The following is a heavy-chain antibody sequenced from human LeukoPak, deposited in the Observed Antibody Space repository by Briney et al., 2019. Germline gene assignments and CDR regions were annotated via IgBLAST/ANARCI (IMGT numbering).Heavy chain of an antibody. V-gene: IGHV3-23*01. CDR3: SRSLDY. CDR1: GFIFSSYA. Sequence: GGSLRLSCAASGFIFSSYAMSWVRQAPGKGLEWVSTVTSGGGSTYYADSVKGRFTISRDNSKNTLYLQMNSLRAEDTAVYYCSRSLDYLGQGVLVTVSP. J-gene: IGHJ4*02. CDR2: VTSGGGST.